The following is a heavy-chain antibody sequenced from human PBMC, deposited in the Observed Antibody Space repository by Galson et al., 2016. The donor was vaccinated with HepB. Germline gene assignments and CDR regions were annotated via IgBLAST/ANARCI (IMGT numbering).Heavy chain of an antibody. V-gene: IGHV3-48*02. CDR3: ARDLRGYDRRSKGYYGMDV. CDR2: ISSSDSTI. Sequence: SLRLSCAASGFTFSYHSMNWVRQAPGKGLEWISYISSSDSTIYYADSVKGRFTISRDNAKNSLYLQMNSLRDEDTALYYCARDLRGYDRRSKGYYGMDVWGQGTAVTVSS. J-gene: IGHJ6*02. D-gene: IGHD3-3*01. CDR1: GFTFSYHS.